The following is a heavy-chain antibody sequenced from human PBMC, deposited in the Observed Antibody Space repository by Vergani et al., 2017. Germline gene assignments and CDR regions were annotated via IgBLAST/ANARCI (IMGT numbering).Heavy chain of an antibody. D-gene: IGHD6-13*01. Sequence: QVQLVQSGAEVKKPGASVKVSCKASGYTFTGYYMHWVRQAPGQGLEWMGWINPNSGGTNYAQKFQGWVTMTRDTSISTAYMELRRLRSDDTAVYYCARANPPAGTSSFDIWGQGTMVTVSS. CDR3: ARANPPAGTSSFDI. CDR2: INPNSGGT. V-gene: IGHV1-2*04. J-gene: IGHJ3*02. CDR1: GYTFTGYY.